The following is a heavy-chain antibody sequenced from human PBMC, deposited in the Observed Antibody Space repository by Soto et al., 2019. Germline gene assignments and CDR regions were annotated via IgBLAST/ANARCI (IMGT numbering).Heavy chain of an antibody. CDR3: ARPPGDYFDY. V-gene: IGHV4-31*03. CDR1: GGSVSSCGYS. CDR2: IFYSGST. Sequence: SDTVSRTYTVCGGSVSSCGYSWSWIRQHPGKGLEWIGYIFYSGSTFYNPSLKSRIAISVDTSKNQFSLKLSSVTAADTAVYYCARPPGDYFDYWGQGTLVTVSS. J-gene: IGHJ4*02.